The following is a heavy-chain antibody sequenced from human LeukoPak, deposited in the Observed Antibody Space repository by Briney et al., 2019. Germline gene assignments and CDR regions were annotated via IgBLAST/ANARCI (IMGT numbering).Heavy chain of an antibody. Sequence: SETLSLTCAVYGGSFSGYYWSWIRQPPGKGLEWIGEINHSGSTNYNPSLKSRVTISVDTSKNQFSLKLSSVTAADTAVYYCASSLYDYVWGSYRSPRSPIDYWGQGTLVTVSS. CDR3: ASSLYDYVWGSYRSPRSPIDY. CDR1: GGSFSGYY. D-gene: IGHD3-16*02. CDR2: INHSGST. V-gene: IGHV4-34*01. J-gene: IGHJ4*02.